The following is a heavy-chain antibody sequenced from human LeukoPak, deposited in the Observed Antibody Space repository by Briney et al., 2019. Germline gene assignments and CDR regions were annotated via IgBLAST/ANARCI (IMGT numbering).Heavy chain of an antibody. CDR1: GFTFSTYG. V-gene: IGHV3-23*01. J-gene: IGHJ6*03. CDR2: ISGSGGST. D-gene: IGHD6-13*01. Sequence: GGSLRLSCEASGFTFSTYGINWVRQAPGKGLEWVSAISGSGGSTYYADSVKGRFTISRDNSKNTLWLQMNSLRAADTAVYSCAKTAGYDYYYYYIDVWGKGTTVTISS. CDR3: AKTAGYDYYYYYIDV.